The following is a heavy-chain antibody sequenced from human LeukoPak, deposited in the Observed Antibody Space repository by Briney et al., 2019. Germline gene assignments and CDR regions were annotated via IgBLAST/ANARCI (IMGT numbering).Heavy chain of an antibody. Sequence: PGGSLRLSCGASGFTFSTYAMGWVRQAPGKGLEWVSFISGSGTSTYYADSVKGRFTISRDNSKNTLSLQMNSLRVEDTAVYYCAKDLYYGSGSKFDDWGQGTLVTVSS. V-gene: IGHV3-23*01. J-gene: IGHJ4*02. CDR1: GFTFSTYA. CDR2: ISGSGTST. D-gene: IGHD3-10*01. CDR3: AKDLYYGSGSKFDD.